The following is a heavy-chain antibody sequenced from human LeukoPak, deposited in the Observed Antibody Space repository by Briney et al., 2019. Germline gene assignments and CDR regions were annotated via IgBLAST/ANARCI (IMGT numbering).Heavy chain of an antibody. CDR3: ARGRLCSSDAFDI. D-gene: IGHD6-13*01. CDR2: IWYDGSNK. CDR1: GFTFSSYG. V-gene: IGHV3-33*01. J-gene: IGHJ3*02. Sequence: GGSLTLSCAASGFTFSSYGMHWLRQAPAKGLEWVAVIWYDGSNKYYADSVKGRFTISRDNSKTTLYLQMNSLRAEDTAVYYCARGRLCSSDAFDIWRQGTMVTVSS.